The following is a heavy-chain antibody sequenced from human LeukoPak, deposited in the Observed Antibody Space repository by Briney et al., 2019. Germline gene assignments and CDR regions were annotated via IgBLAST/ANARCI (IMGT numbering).Heavy chain of an antibody. Sequence: PSETLSLTCTVSGVFTSDYHYYWGWIRKPPGKGLEWIGSVFYSGITYYNPSLKSRLTMSVDTSKNHFSLNLSSVTAADTAVYYCARLTRYFDLWGRGTLVTVS. CDR2: VFYSGIT. CDR3: ARLTRYFDL. J-gene: IGHJ2*01. CDR1: GVFTSDYHYY. V-gene: IGHV4-39*02.